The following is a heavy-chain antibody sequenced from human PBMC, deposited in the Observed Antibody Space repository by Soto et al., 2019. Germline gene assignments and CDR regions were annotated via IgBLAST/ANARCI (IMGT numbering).Heavy chain of an antibody. CDR1: GFTFTNYA. J-gene: IGHJ5*02. CDR3: AKGGDTAMPKFNWFDD. D-gene: IGHD5-18*01. CDR2: VSGSGDGT. V-gene: IGHV3-23*01. Sequence: GGSLRLSCVASGFTFTNYAMSWVRQAPGKGLEWVSVVSGSGDGTYYADSVKGRFSISRDNSKNTLYLQMNSLRAEDTAVYYCAKGGDTAMPKFNWFDDWGQGTLVTVSS.